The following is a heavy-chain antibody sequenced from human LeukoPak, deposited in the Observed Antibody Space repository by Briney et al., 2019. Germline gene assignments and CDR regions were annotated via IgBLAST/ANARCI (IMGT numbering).Heavy chain of an antibody. Sequence: PSETLSLTCAVFGGSFSSYYWSWIRQPPGKGLEWIGEINHSGYTSYNPSLKSRVTLSVDTSKHQFSLKLTSVTAADTAVYYCARCCLQGDGDNEGGDYWGQGTLVTVSS. CDR1: GGSFSSYY. J-gene: IGHJ4*02. CDR2: INHSGYT. D-gene: IGHD4-17*01. CDR3: ARCCLQGDGDNEGGDY. V-gene: IGHV4-34*01.